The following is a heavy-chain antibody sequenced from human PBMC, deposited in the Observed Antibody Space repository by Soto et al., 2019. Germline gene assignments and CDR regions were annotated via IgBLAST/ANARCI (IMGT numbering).Heavy chain of an antibody. Sequence: LRLSCAASGFTFNTYAMTWVRQAPGKGLEWVSAISVSGGNTYYAHSAKSRFTSSRDNSKNTMFLQMNSLRADDTAVYYCTKGLVGGSLYYFDSWGQGTPVTVSS. CDR3: TKGLVGGSLYYFDS. CDR1: GFTFNTYA. V-gene: IGHV3-23*01. D-gene: IGHD1-26*01. J-gene: IGHJ4*02. CDR2: ISVSGGNT.